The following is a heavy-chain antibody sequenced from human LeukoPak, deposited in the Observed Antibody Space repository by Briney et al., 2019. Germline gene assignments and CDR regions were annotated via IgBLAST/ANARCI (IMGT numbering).Heavy chain of an antibody. CDR2: INQGGSDK. V-gene: IGHV3-7*01. CDR3: TRDGSRAADD. J-gene: IGHJ4*02. D-gene: IGHD6-25*01. Sequence: GGSLRLSCAASGFTFSGHWMSWVRQAPGKGLEWVANINQGGSDKYYVDSVKGRFTISRDNANNLLYLQMNSLRGEDTAVYYCTRDGSRAADDWGQGTLVTVSS. CDR1: GFTFSGHW.